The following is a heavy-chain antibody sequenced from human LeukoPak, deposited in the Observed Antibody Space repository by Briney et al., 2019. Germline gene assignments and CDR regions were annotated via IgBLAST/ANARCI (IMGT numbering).Heavy chain of an antibody. CDR3: VHRLLKYRVTTPGAPWFDP. CDR2: IYWDDDK. V-gene: IGHV2-5*02. D-gene: IGHD1/OR15-1a*01. CDR1: GFSLSASGEG. Sequence: SGPTLVKPTQTLTLTCTFSGFSLSASGEGVGWIRQPPGKALEWLALIYWDDDKRYSPSLKTRLSIIKDTSKNQVVLTMANMEPVESGTYYCVHRLLKYRVTTPGAPWFDPWGQGTQVTVSS. J-gene: IGHJ5*02.